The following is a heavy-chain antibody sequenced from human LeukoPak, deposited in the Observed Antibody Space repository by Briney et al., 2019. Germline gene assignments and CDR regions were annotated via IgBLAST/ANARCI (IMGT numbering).Heavy chain of an antibody. CDR3: ARYCSGVSCDSGYDC. Sequence: GGSLRLSCAASGXTFSTYAVHWVRQTPGKGLEYVSAISTNGGGTYYANSVKGRFTISRDNSKNTLYRQMGSLRAEDMAVYYCARYCSGVSCDSGYDCWGQGTLVTVSS. CDR2: ISTNGGGT. CDR1: GXTFSTYA. J-gene: IGHJ4*02. D-gene: IGHD2-15*01. V-gene: IGHV3-64*01.